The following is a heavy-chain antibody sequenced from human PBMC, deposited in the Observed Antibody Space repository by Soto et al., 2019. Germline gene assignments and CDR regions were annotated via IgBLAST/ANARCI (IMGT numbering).Heavy chain of an antibody. CDR2: INPGGGST. D-gene: IGHD3-16*01. CDR3: ARASVSMITTFFDY. CDR1: GYTFSSYY. J-gene: IGHJ4*01. V-gene: IGHV1-46*03. Sequence: ASVKVSCKASGYTFSSYYLNWVRQAPGQGLEWMGMINPGGGSTSHAQRFQGRVTMTRDTSTSTVYMELSSLRSEDTAVYFCARASVSMITTFFDYWG.